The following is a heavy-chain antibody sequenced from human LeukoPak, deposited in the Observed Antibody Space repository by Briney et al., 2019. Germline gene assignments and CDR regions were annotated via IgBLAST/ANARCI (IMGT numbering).Heavy chain of an antibody. V-gene: IGHV1-18*01. Sequence: ASVKVSCKASGYTFTSYGISWVRQAPRQGLEWMGWISAYNGNTNYAQKLQGRVTMTTDTSTSTAYMELGSLRSDDTAVYYCARDAPEVGAPDAFDIWGQGAMVTVSS. J-gene: IGHJ3*02. CDR3: ARDAPEVGAPDAFDI. D-gene: IGHD1-26*01. CDR2: ISAYNGNT. CDR1: GYTFTSYG.